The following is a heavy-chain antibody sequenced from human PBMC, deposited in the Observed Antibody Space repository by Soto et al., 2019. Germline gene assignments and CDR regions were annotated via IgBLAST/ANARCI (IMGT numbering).Heavy chain of an antibody. D-gene: IGHD4-17*01. J-gene: IGHJ4*02. Sequence: SQTLSLTCAISGDSVSTNTAAWNWIRQSPSRGLEWLGRIYYRSKWYNDYAASVKSRININPDTSKNQFSLQLNSVTPEGTAVYYCVRDFGDYAYLDYWGQGTLVTVSS. V-gene: IGHV6-1*01. CDR2: IYYRSKWYN. CDR1: GDSVSTNTAA. CDR3: VRDFGDYAYLDY.